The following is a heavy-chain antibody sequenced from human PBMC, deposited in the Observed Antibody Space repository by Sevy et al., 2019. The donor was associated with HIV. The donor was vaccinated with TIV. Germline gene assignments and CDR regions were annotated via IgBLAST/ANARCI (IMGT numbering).Heavy chain of an antibody. J-gene: IGHJ3*02. D-gene: IGHD1-26*01. V-gene: IGHV3-23*01. CDR1: GFTFSSYA. CDR2: IGGSGGST. CDR3: AKNLSPRELTDAFDI. Sequence: GGSLRLSCAASGFTFSSYAMSWVHQAPGKGLEWVSAIGGSGGSTYYADSVKGRFTISRDNSKNTLYLQMNSLRAEDTAVYYCAKNLSPRELTDAFDIWGQGTMVTVSS.